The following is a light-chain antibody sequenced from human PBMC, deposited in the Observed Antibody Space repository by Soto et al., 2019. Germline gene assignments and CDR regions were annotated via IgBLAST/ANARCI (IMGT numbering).Light chain of an antibody. CDR2: DVT. J-gene: IGLJ1*01. V-gene: IGLV2-14*01. CDR3: SSYTSSNSNV. Sequence: QSALTQPASVSGSLGQSITISCTGTSSDVGGSNYVYWYQQIPGKAPKLMISDVTNRPSGVSNRFSGSKSGNTASLTISGLQAEDEADYYCSSYTSSNSNVFGTGTKLTVL. CDR1: SSDVGGSNY.